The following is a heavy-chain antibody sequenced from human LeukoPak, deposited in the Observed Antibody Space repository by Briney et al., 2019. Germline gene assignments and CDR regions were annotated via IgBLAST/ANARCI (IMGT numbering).Heavy chain of an antibody. J-gene: IGHJ4*02. V-gene: IGHV1-2*02. CDR3: ARDRGYCTNGVCYFDY. CDR2: INPNSGGT. CDR1: GYTFTGYY. Sequence: ASVKVSCKASGYTFTGYYMHWVRQAPGQGLAWVGWINPNSGGTNYAQKFQGRVTMTRVTSISTAYMELSRLRCDDTAVYYCARDRGYCTNGVCYFDYWGQGTLVTVSS. D-gene: IGHD2-8*01.